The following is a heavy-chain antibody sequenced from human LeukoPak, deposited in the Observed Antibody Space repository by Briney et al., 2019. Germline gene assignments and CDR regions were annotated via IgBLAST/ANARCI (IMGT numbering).Heavy chain of an antibody. CDR1: GYTFTGYY. J-gene: IGHJ3*02. V-gene: IGHV1-2*06. CDR2: INPDSGGT. D-gene: IGHD3-22*01. Sequence: ASVKVSCKASGYTFTGYYMHWVRQAPGQGLEWMGRINPDSGGTNYAQKFQGRVTMTRDTSISTAYMELSRLRSGDTAVYYCARARGYYDSSGYAFDIWGQGTMVTVSS. CDR3: ARARGYYDSSGYAFDI.